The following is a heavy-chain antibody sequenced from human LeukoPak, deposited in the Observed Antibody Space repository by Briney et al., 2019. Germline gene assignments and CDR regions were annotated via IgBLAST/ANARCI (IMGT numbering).Heavy chain of an antibody. V-gene: IGHV4-59*08. D-gene: IGHD5-18*01. CDR2: IYYSGST. Sequence: SETLSLTCTVSGGSISSYYWSWIRQPPGKGLEWIGYIYYSGSTNYNPSLKSRVTIPVDTSKNQFSLKLSSVTAADTAVYYCARHDTAMVSVDYWGQGTLVTVSS. J-gene: IGHJ4*02. CDR1: GGSISSYY. CDR3: ARHDTAMVSVDY.